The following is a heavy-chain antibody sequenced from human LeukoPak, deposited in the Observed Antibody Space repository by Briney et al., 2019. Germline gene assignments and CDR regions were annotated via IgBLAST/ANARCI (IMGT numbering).Heavy chain of an antibody. CDR3: ARDIWFGERVRHYFDY. V-gene: IGHV1-69*04. CDR2: IIPILGIA. Sequence: SVKVSCKASGGTFSSYAISWVRQAPGQGLEWMGRIIPILGIANYAQKFQGRVTITADKSTSTAYMELSSLRSEDTAVYYCARDIWFGERVRHYFDYWGQGTLVTVSS. D-gene: IGHD3-10*01. CDR1: GGTFSSYA. J-gene: IGHJ4*02.